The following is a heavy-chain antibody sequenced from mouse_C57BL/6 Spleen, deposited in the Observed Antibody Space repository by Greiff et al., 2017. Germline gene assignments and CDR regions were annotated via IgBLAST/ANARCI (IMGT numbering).Heavy chain of an antibody. CDR2: IYPGDGDT. CDR1: GYAFSSYW. Sequence: VQVVESGAELVKPGASVKISCKASGYAFSSYWMNWVQQRPGKGLEWIGQIYPGDGDTNYNGKFKGKATLTADKSSSTAYMQLSSLTSEDSAVXFCAREGSNSFFDYWGQGTTLTVSS. J-gene: IGHJ2*01. V-gene: IGHV1-80*01. D-gene: IGHD2-5*01. CDR3: AREGSNSFFDY.